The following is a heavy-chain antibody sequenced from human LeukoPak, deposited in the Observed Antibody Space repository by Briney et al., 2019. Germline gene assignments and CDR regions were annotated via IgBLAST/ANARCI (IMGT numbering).Heavy chain of an antibody. CDR3: ARRSAAGTPYYYYYMDV. J-gene: IGHJ6*03. D-gene: IGHD6-13*01. Sequence: ASVKVSCKASGYTFTGYYMRWVRQAPGQGLEWMGRINPNSGGTNYAQKFQGRVTMNRDTSISTAYMELSRLRSDDTAVYYCARRSAAGTPYYYYYMDVWGKGTTVTVSS. CDR1: GYTFTGYY. CDR2: INPNSGGT. V-gene: IGHV1-2*06.